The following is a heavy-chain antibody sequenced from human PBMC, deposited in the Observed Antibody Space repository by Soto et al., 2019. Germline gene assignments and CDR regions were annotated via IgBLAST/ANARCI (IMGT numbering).Heavy chain of an antibody. CDR1: GASVSGSYYY. D-gene: IGHD1-20*01. J-gene: IGHJ4*02. Sequence: SETLSLTCAVSGASVSGSYYYWAWLRQSPGKGPEWIGSVFYTGFTSYNPSLESRVSVSVDTSKSQFSLKLSAVTAADTAVYYCATSQKGYNWNYFDHWGQGALVTVSS. CDR3: ATSQKGYNWNYFDH. CDR2: VFYTGFT. V-gene: IGHV4-39*01.